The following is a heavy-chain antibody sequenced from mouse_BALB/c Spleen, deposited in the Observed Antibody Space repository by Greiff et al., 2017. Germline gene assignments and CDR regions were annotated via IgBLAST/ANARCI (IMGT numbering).Heavy chain of an antibody. V-gene: IGHV3-2*02. J-gene: IGHJ2*01. Sequence: EVKLMESGPGLVKPSQSLSLTCTVTGYSITSDYAWNWIRQFPGNKLEWMGYISYSGSTSYNPSLKSRISITRDTSKNQFFLQLNSVTTEDTATYYCATKPYYYGSMYYFDYWGQGTTLTVSS. CDR2: ISYSGST. CDR1: GYSITSDYA. CDR3: ATKPYYYGSMYYFDY. D-gene: IGHD1-1*01.